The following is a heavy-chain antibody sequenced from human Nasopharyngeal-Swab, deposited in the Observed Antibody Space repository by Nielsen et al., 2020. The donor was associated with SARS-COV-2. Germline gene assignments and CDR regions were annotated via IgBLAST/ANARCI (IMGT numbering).Heavy chain of an antibody. V-gene: IGHV3-7*01. Sequence: GALKISCAASGFTFSSYWMSWVRQAPGKGLEWVANIKQDGSEKYYVDSVKGRFTISRDNAKNSLYLQMNSLRAEDTAVYYCARDITLADIVVVLAAMDYYGMDVWGQGTTVTVSS. J-gene: IGHJ6*02. CDR1: GFTFSSYW. CDR3: ARDITLADIVVVLAAMDYYGMDV. CDR2: IKQDGSEK. D-gene: IGHD2-2*01.